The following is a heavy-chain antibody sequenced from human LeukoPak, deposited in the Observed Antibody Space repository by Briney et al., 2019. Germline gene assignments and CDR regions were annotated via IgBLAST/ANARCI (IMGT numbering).Heavy chain of an antibody. J-gene: IGHJ5*02. D-gene: IGHD3-22*01. Sequence: PSETLSLTCAVYGGSFSGYYWSWIRQPPGKGLEWIGEINHSGSTNYNPSLKSRVTISVDTSKNQFSLNLSSVTAADTAVYYCARGRYYDSSGYSQRRYNWFDPWGQGTLVTVSS. V-gene: IGHV4-34*01. CDR2: INHSGST. CDR3: ARGRYYDSSGYSQRRYNWFDP. CDR1: GGSFSGYY.